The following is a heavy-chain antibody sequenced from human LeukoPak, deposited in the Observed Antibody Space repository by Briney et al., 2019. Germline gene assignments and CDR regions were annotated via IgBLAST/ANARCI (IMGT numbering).Heavy chain of an antibody. CDR3: ARQALRLPAAGGWFDP. CDR1: GGSISSSDYY. CDR2: IYYSGIT. V-gene: IGHV4-39*01. D-gene: IGHD2-2*01. Sequence: SETLSLTRTVSGGSISSSDYYWGWIRQPPGKGLEWIGTIYYSGITYYNSSLKSRVTISVDTSKNQFSLNLSSVTAAGTAVYYCARQALRLPAAGGWFDPWGQGTLVTVSS. J-gene: IGHJ5*02.